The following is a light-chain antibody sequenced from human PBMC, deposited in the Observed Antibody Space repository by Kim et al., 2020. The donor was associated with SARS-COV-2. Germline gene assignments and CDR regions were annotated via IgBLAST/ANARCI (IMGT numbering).Light chain of an antibody. Sequence: SYELTQPSSVSVSPGQTARITCSGDVLAKKYARWFQQKPGQAPLLVIYKDTERPSGIPERFSGSSSGTTVTLTISGAQVGDEGDYYCYSYSAAGEPLLGGGTRLTVL. J-gene: IGLJ2*01. V-gene: IGLV3-27*01. CDR2: KDT. CDR3: YSYSAAGEPL. CDR1: VLAKKY.